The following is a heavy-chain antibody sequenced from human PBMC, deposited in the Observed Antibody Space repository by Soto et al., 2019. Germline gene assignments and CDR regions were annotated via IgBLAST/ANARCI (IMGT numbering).Heavy chain of an antibody. CDR2: ISSSGGGT. Sequence: GGSMRLSCAASGFSFSTYAMGWVRQAPGKGLEWVSAISSSGGGTYYVDSVKGRFTISRDNSKNTLYLQMNSLRVEDTAIYYCAKAWGIDYWGQGTLVTVSS. CDR1: GFSFSTYA. D-gene: IGHD7-27*01. CDR3: AKAWGIDY. V-gene: IGHV3-23*01. J-gene: IGHJ4*02.